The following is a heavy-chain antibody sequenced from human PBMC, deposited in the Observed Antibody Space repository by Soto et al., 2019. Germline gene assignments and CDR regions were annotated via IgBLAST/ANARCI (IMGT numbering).Heavy chain of an antibody. D-gene: IGHD3-10*01. V-gene: IGHV2-5*02. Sequence: SGPTLVNPTQTLTLTCTFSGFSLSTSGVGVGWIRQPPGKALEWLALIYWDDDKRYSPSLKSRLTITKDTSKNQVVLTMTNMDPVDTATYYCAQAYGGSGSYYNNWFDPWGQGTLVTSPQ. J-gene: IGHJ5*02. CDR3: AQAYGGSGSYYNNWFDP. CDR1: GFSLSTSGVG. CDR2: IYWDDDK.